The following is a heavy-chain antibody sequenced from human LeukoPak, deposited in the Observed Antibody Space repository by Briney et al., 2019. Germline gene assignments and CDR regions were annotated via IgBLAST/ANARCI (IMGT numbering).Heavy chain of an antibody. D-gene: IGHD3-10*01. J-gene: IGHJ5*02. Sequence: GGSLRLSCAASGSTFSDYNMNWVRQAPGKGLEWVSYISSSGSTIYYADSVKGRFTISRDNAKNSLYLQMNSLRAEDTAVYYCARGATVGNWFDPWGQGTLVTVSS. V-gene: IGHV3-11*01. CDR1: GSTFSDYN. CDR3: ARGATVGNWFDP. CDR2: ISSSGSTI.